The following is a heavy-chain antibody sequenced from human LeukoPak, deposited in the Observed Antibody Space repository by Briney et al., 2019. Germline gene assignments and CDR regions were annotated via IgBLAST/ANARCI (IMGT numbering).Heavy chain of an antibody. V-gene: IGHV3-23*01. CDR2: IGSSGDST. J-gene: IGHJ4*02. CDR1: GFSFSSYA. CDR3: AKGTYYFDY. D-gene: IGHD3/OR15-3a*01. Sequence: GGSLRLSCAASGFSFSSYAMRWVRQAPGKGLQWVSTIGSSGDSTYYPDSVKGRFTISRDNSKNTLYLQMNSLRAEDTAVYYCAKGTYYFDYWGPGTLVIISS.